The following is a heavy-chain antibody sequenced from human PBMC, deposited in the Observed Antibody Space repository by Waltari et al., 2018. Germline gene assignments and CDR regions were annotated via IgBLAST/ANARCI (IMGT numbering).Heavy chain of an antibody. CDR1: GYTVFAYP. Sequence: QVQLVQSGAEMKKPGASVTLSCKASGYTVFAYPIHWVRQAPGQRLEWMGWITGNDNTKYSQRFQVRVTITRDRSASTTYMDLSTLRSEDTAVYYCASGRERSYGSANYYQLDYWGQGTLVTVSS. V-gene: IGHV1-3*01. J-gene: IGHJ4*02. CDR3: ASGRERSYGSANYYQLDY. D-gene: IGHD3-10*01. CDR2: ITGNDNT.